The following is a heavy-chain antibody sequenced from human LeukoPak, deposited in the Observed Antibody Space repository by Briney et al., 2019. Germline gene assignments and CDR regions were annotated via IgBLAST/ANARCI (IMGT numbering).Heavy chain of an antibody. J-gene: IGHJ4*02. CDR2: IKQDGSDR. CDR3: VRNLAVAGTCFDS. Sequence: GGSLRLSCAASGFTFSSYAMSWVRQAPGTGLEWVANIKQDGSDRNYVTSVRGRFTISRDNAESSLYLQMNSLRAEDTAVYYCVRNLAVAGTCFDSWGQGTLVTVSS. D-gene: IGHD6-19*01. CDR1: GFTFSSYA. V-gene: IGHV3-7*03.